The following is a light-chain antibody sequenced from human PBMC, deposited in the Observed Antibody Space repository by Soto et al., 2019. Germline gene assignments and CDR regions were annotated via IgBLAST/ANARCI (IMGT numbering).Light chain of an antibody. CDR1: NIGSKS. CDR2: YDS. CDR3: QVWDSSSDHVV. J-gene: IGLJ2*01. Sequence: SYELTQPPSLSVAPGKTARITCGGNNIGSKSVHWYQQKPGQAPVLVIYYDSDRPSGIPERFSGSNSGNTATLTISRVEAWDEADYYCQVWDSSSDHVVFGGGTKLTVL. V-gene: IGLV3-21*04.